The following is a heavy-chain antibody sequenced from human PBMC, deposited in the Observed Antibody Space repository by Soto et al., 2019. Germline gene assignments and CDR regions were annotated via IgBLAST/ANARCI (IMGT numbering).Heavy chain of an antibody. CDR3: ARDKAVMNAAIGMAY. J-gene: IGHJ4*02. CDR1: GGSFNSYT. V-gene: IGHV1-69*08. Sequence: QVQLVQSGAEVKKPGSSVRVSCKASGGSFNSYTFNWVRQAPGQGLEWMGRIIPFGNIENYAQAFQDRVTISADSSATTVYMELRSLTSEDTAVYYCARDKAVMNAAIGMAYWGQGTLVAVSS. D-gene: IGHD6-13*01. CDR2: IIPFGNIE.